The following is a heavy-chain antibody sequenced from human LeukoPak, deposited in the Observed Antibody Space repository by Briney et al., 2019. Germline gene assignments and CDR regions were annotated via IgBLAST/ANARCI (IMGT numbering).Heavy chain of an antibody. CDR1: GGSISSGGYY. CDR2: IYYSGST. J-gene: IGHJ4*02. CDR3: AREAYCGGDCYSKMEFDY. V-gene: IGHV4-31*03. D-gene: IGHD2-21*02. Sequence: TLSLTCTVSGGSISSGGYYWSWIRQHPGKGLEWIGYIYYSGSTYYNPSLKSRVTISVDTSKNQFSLKLSSETAADTAVYYCAREAYCGGDCYSKMEFDYWGQGTLVTVSS.